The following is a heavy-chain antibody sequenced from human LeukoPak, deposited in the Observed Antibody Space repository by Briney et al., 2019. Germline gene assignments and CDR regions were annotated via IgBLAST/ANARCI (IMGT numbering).Heavy chain of an antibody. Sequence: GRSLRPSCAASGITFRNAWTSWVSQDPGNGMAWVGRIKSKTDGGTTDSAAPVKGRFTISRDDSKNTLYLQMNSLKTEYTAVYYCTEMGYYDILTGYYNNDWGQGTLVTVSS. V-gene: IGHV3-15*01. CDR2: IKSKTDGGTT. D-gene: IGHD3-9*01. J-gene: IGHJ4*02. CDR3: TEMGYYDILTGYYNND. CDR1: GITFRNAW.